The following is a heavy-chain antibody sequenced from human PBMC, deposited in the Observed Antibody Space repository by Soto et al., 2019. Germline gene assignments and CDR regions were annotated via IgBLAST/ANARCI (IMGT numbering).Heavy chain of an antibody. CDR3: AHHNWNYSPFDC. CDR2: IYWDDDK. CDR1: GFSLSTSGVG. D-gene: IGHD1-7*01. Sequence: QITLKESGPTLVKPTQTLTLTCTFSGFSLSTSGVGVGWIRQPPGKALEWLALIYWDDDKRYSPSLKSRITINHDTSKNQVVLTMTNVEPVDTATYYCAHHNWNYSPFDCWGQGTLVTVSS. J-gene: IGHJ4*02. V-gene: IGHV2-5*02.